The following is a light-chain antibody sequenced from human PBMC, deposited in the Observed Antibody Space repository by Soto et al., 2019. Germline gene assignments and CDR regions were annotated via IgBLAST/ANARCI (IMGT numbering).Light chain of an antibody. CDR1: QSVLYSSNNKNY. Sequence: DIVMTQSPDSLAVSLGERATINCKSSQSVLYSSNNKNYLAWYQQKPGQPAKLLIYWTSTRESGVPDRFSGSGSETDSTLTSSSLQAEDVAVYYCQQYYSAPHAFGGGTKVEIK. CDR2: WTS. V-gene: IGKV4-1*01. CDR3: QQYYSAPHA. J-gene: IGKJ4*01.